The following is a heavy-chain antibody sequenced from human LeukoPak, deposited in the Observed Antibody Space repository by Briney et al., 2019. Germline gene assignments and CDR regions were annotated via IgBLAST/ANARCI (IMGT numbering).Heavy chain of an antibody. J-gene: IGHJ4*02. CDR1: GFAFSSYA. Sequence: GGSLRLSCTASGFAFSSYAMSWVRQAAGKGLEWVSAISGNGGSTYYADSVKGRFTISRDSSKNTLYLQMNSLRAEDTAVYYCAKFPYYDSNLEYFDYWGQGTLVTVSS. CDR2: ISGNGGST. CDR3: AKFPYYDSNLEYFDY. V-gene: IGHV3-23*01. D-gene: IGHD3-22*01.